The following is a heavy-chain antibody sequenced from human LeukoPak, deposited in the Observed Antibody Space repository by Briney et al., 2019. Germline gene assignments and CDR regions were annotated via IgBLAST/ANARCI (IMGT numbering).Heavy chain of an antibody. CDR1: RFTFSSYG. D-gene: IGHD3-22*01. Sequence: GGSLRLSCATSRFTFSSYGMHWVRQAPGKGLEWVAFIRFDGSYNYYADSVKGRFTISRDNSKNTLYLQMNSLKGEDTAVYYCARQDSSGYYSEYNWFDPWGQGTLVTVSS. CDR3: ARQDSSGYYSEYNWFDP. J-gene: IGHJ5*02. V-gene: IGHV3-30*02. CDR2: IRFDGSYN.